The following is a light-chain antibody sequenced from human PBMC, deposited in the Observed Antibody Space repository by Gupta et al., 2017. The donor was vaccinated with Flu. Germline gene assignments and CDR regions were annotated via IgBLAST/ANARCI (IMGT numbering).Light chain of an antibody. CDR1: QSLLHSNGYNY. J-gene: IGKJ1*01. CDR2: LGS. Sequence: DIVMTQSPLSVPVTPGESASISCTSSQSLLHSNGYNYVAWYLQQPGQSPRLLIYLGSIRASGVPDRISGSGSGTDFTLEITRVEAEDAGVYYCMQALQTPQTFGQGTKVEIK. CDR3: MQALQTPQT. V-gene: IGKV2-28*01.